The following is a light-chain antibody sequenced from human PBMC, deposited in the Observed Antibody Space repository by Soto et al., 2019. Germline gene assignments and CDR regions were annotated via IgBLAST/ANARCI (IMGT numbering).Light chain of an antibody. V-gene: IGLV2-14*01. CDR1: SSDVGGYDF. J-gene: IGLJ1*01. CDR3: SSYTSDWGV. Sequence: QSVLTQPASVSGSPGQSITISCTGTSSDVGGYDFVSWYQHHPDKAPKLMIYEVRTRPSGVSDRFSGSKSGNTASLTISGLQAEDEADYYCSSYTSDWGVFGTGTKLTVL. CDR2: EVR.